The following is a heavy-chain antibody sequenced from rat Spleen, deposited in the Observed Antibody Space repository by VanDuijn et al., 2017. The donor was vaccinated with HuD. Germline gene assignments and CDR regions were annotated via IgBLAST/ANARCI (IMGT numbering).Heavy chain of an antibody. Sequence: EVQLVESGGGLVQPGRSLKLSCAASGFTFSDYYMAWVRQAPKKGLEWVASISYEGSSTYYGDSVKGRFTISRDNAKSTLYLQMNSLRSEDTATYYCARPGDWFAYWGQGVMVTVSS. V-gene: IGHV5-22*01. D-gene: IGHD1-4*01. J-gene: IGHJ2*01. CDR3: ARPGDWFAY. CDR1: GFTFSDYY. CDR2: ISYEGSST.